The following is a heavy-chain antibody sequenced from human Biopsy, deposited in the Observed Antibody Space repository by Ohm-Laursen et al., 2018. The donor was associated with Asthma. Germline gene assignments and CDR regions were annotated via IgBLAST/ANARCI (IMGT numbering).Heavy chain of an antibody. CDR2: VHSTGST. J-gene: IGHJ4*02. Sequence: SETLSLTCTVSPGSINDSYWNWIRQFPGKGLEWIGYVHSTGSTRFNPSLKSRLTISVDTSVDQVSLKLTSATAADTAVYYCARATSTWSQSGPHYFDHWGQGTLVTVSS. V-gene: IGHV4-59*01. CDR1: PGSINDSY. D-gene: IGHD6-13*01. CDR3: ARATSTWSQSGPHYFDH.